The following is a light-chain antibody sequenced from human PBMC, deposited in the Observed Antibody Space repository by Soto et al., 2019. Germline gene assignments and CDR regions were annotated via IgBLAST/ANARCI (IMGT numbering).Light chain of an antibody. J-gene: IGLJ2*01. CDR3: CSYSGSSTFVV. Sequence: QSALTQPASVSGSPGQSITISCTGTSSDVGSYHLVSWYQQHPGKAPKLMIYEVSKRPSGVSNRFSGSKSGNTASLTISGLQAEDEADYYCCSYSGSSTFVVFGGGTKLTV. CDR1: SSDVGSYHL. CDR2: EVS. V-gene: IGLV2-23*02.